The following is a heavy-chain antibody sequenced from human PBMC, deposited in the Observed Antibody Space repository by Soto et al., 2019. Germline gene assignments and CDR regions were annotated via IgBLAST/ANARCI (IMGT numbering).Heavy chain of an antibody. D-gene: IGHD1-26*01. J-gene: IGHJ4*02. CDR1: GGSMSSSNW. Sequence: QVQLQESGPGLVKPSGTLSLTCTVSGGSMSSSNWWNWVRQSPGKGLEWIGEAHHSGRTNYNPSLXRGATLXXDKSKNHFSLKLSSVTAADTAVYYCARSEATGLDYWGQGTLVTVSS. V-gene: IGHV4-4*02. CDR2: AHHSGRT. CDR3: ARSEATGLDY.